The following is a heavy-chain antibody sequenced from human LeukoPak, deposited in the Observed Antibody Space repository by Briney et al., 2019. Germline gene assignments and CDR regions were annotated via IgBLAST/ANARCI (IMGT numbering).Heavy chain of an antibody. V-gene: IGHV4-59*08. CDR2: IYYSGST. CDR3: AKYATSSIPNWYFDL. CDR1: GGSISSYY. J-gene: IGHJ2*01. Sequence: PSETLSLTCTVSGGSISSYYWSWIRQPPGKGLEWIGYIYYSGSTNYNPSLKSRVTISVDTSKNQFSLKLSSVTAADTAVYYCAKYATSSIPNWYFDLWGRGTLVTVSS. D-gene: IGHD6-13*01.